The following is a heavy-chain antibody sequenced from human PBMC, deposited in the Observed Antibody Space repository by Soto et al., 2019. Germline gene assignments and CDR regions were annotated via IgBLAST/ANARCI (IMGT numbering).Heavy chain of an antibody. CDR1: GFTVSSNY. CDR2: IYSGGST. V-gene: IGHV3-66*01. J-gene: IGHJ6*03. Sequence: EVQLVESGGGLVQPGGSLRLSCAASGFTVSSNYMSWVRQAPGKGLEWGSVIYSGGSTYYADSVKGRFTISRDNSKNTLYLQMNSLRAEDTAVYYCARATGYCSGGSCPYYMDVWGKGTTVTVSS. CDR3: ARATGYCSGGSCPYYMDV. D-gene: IGHD2-15*01.